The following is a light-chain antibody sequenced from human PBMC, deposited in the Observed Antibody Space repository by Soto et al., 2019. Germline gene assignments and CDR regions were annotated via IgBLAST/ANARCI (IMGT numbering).Light chain of an antibody. Sequence: QSVLTQAPSASETPGQRVTISCSGGSSNIGRNTVNWYQQLPGTAPKLLIYSNNRRPSGVPDRFSGSKSGTSASLAISGLQSEDEADYYCAAWDGSLTDYVFGTGTKVTVL. CDR1: SSNIGRNT. J-gene: IGLJ1*01. CDR2: SNN. CDR3: AAWDGSLTDYV. V-gene: IGLV1-44*01.